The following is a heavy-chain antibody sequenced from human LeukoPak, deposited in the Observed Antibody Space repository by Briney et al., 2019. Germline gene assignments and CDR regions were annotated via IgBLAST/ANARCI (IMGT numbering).Heavy chain of an antibody. CDR1: GFSLSSHR. Sequence: GGSLRLSCTASGFSLSSHRMSWVRQAPGKGLEWVVNINQDGGEKYYVDSVKGRFTISRDNAKNSLYLQMNSLISEGTAVYYCARTWSPRTEPPLLRSPHTGVDYWAREPWSPSPQ. D-gene: IGHD1-26*01. J-gene: IGHJ4*02. V-gene: IGHV3-7*01. CDR2: INQDGGEK. CDR3: ARTWSPRTEPPLLRSPHTGVDY.